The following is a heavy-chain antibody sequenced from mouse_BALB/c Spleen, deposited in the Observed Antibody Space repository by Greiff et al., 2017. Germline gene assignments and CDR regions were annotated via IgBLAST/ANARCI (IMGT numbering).Heavy chain of an antibody. CDR1: GYSFTGYF. V-gene: IGHV1-20*02. CDR3: ARQTTATRPYWYFDV. CDR2: INPYNGDT. Sequence: DVKLQESGPELVKPGASVKISCKASGYSFTGYFMNWVMQSHGKSLEWIGRINPYNGDTFYNQKFKGKATLTVDKSSSTAHMELRSLASEDSAVYYCARQTTATRPYWYFDVWGAGTTVTVSS. D-gene: IGHD1-2*01. J-gene: IGHJ1*01.